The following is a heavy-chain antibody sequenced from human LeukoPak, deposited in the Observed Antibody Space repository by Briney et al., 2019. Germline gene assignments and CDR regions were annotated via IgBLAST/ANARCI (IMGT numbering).Heavy chain of an antibody. D-gene: IGHD3-22*01. J-gene: IGHJ4*02. CDR3: ARGYDSSGYYYYYFDY. CDR2: ISAYNGNT. V-gene: IGHV1-18*01. Sequence: ASVKVSCKASGYTFTSYGISWVRQAPGQGLEWMGWISAYNGNTNYAQKLQGRVTMTTDPPTSTAYMELRSLRSDDTAVYYCARGYDSSGYYYYYFDYWGQGTLVTVSS. CDR1: GYTFTSYG.